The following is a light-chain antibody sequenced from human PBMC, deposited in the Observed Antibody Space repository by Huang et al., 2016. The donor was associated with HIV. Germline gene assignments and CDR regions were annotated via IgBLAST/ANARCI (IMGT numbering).Light chain of an antibody. CDR1: QSVSTY. J-gene: IGKJ2*01. V-gene: IGKV1-39*01. CDR3: QQSYSTPFYT. Sequence: DILMTQSPSSLSASVGDRVTITCRASQSVSTYLNWYQQKPGKAPKLLIYAASSLQSWVPSRFGGSGSGTDFTLTISSLQPDDFATYYCQQSYSTPFYTFGQGTKLEIK. CDR2: AAS.